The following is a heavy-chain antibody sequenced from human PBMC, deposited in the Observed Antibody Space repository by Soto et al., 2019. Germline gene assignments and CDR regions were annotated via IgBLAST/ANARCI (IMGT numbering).Heavy chain of an antibody. D-gene: IGHD3-22*01. J-gene: IGHJ4*02. CDR3: ARSPYYYDSSGYNFFDY. V-gene: IGHV1-69*13. Sequence: ASVKVSCKASGYTFTSYGISWVRQAPGQGLEWMGGIIPIFGTANYAQKFQGRVTITADESTSTAYMELSSLRSEDTAVYYCARSPYYYDSSGYNFFDYWGQGTLVTVSS. CDR1: GYTFTSYG. CDR2: IIPIFGTA.